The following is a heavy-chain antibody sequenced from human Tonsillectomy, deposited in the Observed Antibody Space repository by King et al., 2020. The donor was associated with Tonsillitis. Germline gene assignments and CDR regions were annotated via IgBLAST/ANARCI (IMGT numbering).Heavy chain of an antibody. D-gene: IGHD3-10*01. CDR2: ISSSSSTI. CDR3: ARDGRLTLKGITTRNWFDP. J-gene: IGHJ5*02. CDR1: GFTFSSYS. Sequence: VQLVESGGGLVQPGGSLRLSCAASGFTFSSYSMNWVRQAPGKGLEWVSYISSSSSTIYYADSVKGRFTISRDNAKNSLYLQMNSLRAEDTAVYYCARDGRLTLKGITTRNWFDPWGQGTLVTVSS. V-gene: IGHV3-48*01.